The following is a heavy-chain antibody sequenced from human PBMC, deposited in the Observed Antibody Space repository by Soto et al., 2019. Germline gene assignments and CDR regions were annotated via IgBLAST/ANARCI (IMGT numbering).Heavy chain of an antibody. Sequence: PSETLSLTCAVYGGSFSGYYWSWIRQPPGKGLEWIGEINHSGSTNYNPSLKSRVTISVDTSKNQFSLKLSSVTAADTAVYYCARRYGSFFDYGGQGTLVPVSS. J-gene: IGHJ4*02. CDR2: INHSGST. V-gene: IGHV4-34*01. D-gene: IGHD3-10*01. CDR3: ARRYGSFFDY. CDR1: GGSFSGYY.